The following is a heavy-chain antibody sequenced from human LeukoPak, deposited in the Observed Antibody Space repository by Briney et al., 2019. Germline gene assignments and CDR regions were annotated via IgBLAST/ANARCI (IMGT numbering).Heavy chain of an antibody. V-gene: IGHV3-23*01. CDR2: ISGSGGST. D-gene: IGHD3-22*01. CDR3: AKAAEYYYESSGPLYFDY. J-gene: IGHJ4*02. Sequence: PGGSLRLSCAASGFTFSSYAMSWVRQAPGKGLEWVSAISGSGGSTYYADSVKGRFTISRDNSKNTLYLQMNSLRAEDTAVYYCAKAAEYYYESSGPLYFDYWGQGTLVTVSS. CDR1: GFTFSSYA.